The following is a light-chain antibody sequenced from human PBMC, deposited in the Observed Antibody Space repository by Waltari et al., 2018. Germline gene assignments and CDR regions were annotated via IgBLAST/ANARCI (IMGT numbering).Light chain of an antibody. CDR3: MQGLQSPT. V-gene: IGKV2-28*01. CDR2: WGS. Sequence: DIVMTQSPLSLPVTPGEAASISCRSNQSPRHSDGNTYLDWYLQRPGQSPQLLIYWGSNRASGVPDRFSGSGSGTDFTLKISRVEADDVGIYYCMQGLQSPTFGGGTKVEIK. J-gene: IGKJ4*01. CDR1: QSPRHSDGNTY.